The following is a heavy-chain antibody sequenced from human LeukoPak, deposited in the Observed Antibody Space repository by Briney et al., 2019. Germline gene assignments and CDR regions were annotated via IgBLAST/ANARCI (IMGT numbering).Heavy chain of an antibody. CDR1: GYTFTGYY. Sequence: ASVKVSCKASGYTFTGYYMHWVRQAPGQGLEWMGWINPNSGGTNYAQKFQGRVTMTRDTSISTAYMELSRLRSDDTAVYYCARDLVRMITAAFDIWGQGTMVTVSS. CDR2: INPNSGGT. J-gene: IGHJ3*02. V-gene: IGHV1-2*02. CDR3: ARDLVRMITAAFDI. D-gene: IGHD1-14*01.